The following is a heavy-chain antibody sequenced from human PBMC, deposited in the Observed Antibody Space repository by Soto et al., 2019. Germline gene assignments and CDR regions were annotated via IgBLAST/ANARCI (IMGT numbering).Heavy chain of an antibody. V-gene: IGHV2-5*02. CDR3: AYRKGAATGTGNWFDP. CDR2: FYWDDDK. Sequence: QITLKESGPTVVKPTETLTLTCTFSGFSLSTNGVGVGWIRQPPGKALEWLGLFYWDDDKGYSPSLEGRLTITKDTSKNQVVLTMTNMDPVDTGTYYCAYRKGAATGTGNWFDPWGQGIPVTVSS. CDR1: GFSLSTNGVG. J-gene: IGHJ5*02. D-gene: IGHD1-1*01.